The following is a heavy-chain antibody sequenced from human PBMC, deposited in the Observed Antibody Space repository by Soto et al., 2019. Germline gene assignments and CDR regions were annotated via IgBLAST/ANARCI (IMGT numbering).Heavy chain of an antibody. CDR2: ISYDGSNK. CDR3: AKGGGITGTTSIY. CDR1: GFTFSSYG. D-gene: IGHD1-7*01. J-gene: IGHJ4*02. V-gene: IGHV3-30*18. Sequence: QVQLVESGGGVVQPERSLRLSCAASGFTFSSYGMHWVRQAPGKGLEWVAVISYDGSNKYYADSVKGRFTISRDNSKNTLYLQMNSLRAEDTAVFYCAKGGGITGTTSIYWGQGTLVTVSS.